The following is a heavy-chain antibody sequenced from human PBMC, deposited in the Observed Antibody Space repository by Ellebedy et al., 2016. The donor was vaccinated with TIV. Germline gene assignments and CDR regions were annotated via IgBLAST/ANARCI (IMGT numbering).Heavy chain of an antibody. CDR3: ARVSGKYYFDY. CDR1: GFTFSTYW. CDR2: INSDGSST. V-gene: IGHV3-74*01. Sequence: GESLKISXAASGFTFSTYWMHWVRQIPGKGLVWVLRINSDGSSTRYADSVKGRFTISRDNAKNTVYLQMNSLRAEDTAVYYCARVSGKYYFDYWGQGTLVTVSS. J-gene: IGHJ4*02. D-gene: IGHD2-8*01.